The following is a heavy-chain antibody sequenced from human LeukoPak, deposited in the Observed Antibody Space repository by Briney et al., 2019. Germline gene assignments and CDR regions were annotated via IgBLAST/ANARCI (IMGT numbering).Heavy chain of an antibody. CDR3: ARDGEWELPPGYFDY. J-gene: IGHJ4*02. CDR2: INPNSGGT. CDR1: GYTFTGYY. D-gene: IGHD1-26*01. Sequence: ASVKVSCKASGYTFTGYYMHWVRQAPGQGLEWMGWINPNSGGTNYAQKFQGRVTMTRDTSISTAYMELSRLRSDDTAGYYCARDGEWELPPGYFDYWGQGTLVTVSS. V-gene: IGHV1-2*02.